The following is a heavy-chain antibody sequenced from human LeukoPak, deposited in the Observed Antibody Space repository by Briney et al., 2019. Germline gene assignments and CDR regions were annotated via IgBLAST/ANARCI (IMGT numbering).Heavy chain of an antibody. D-gene: IGHD6-19*01. CDR2: INPNSGGT. J-gene: IGHJ6*03. Sequence: PGASVKASCKASGYTFTGYDMHWVRQAPGQGLRWMGWINPNSGGTNYAQKFQGRVTMTRDTSFSTAYMDLNRLRSDDTAVYYCARVVAVTGTPVYYMDVWGKGTTVSVSS. V-gene: IGHV1-2*02. CDR1: GYTFTGYD. CDR3: ARVVAVTGTPVYYMDV.